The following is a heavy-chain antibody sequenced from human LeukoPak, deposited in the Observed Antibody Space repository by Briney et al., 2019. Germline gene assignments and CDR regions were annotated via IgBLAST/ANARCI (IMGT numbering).Heavy chain of an antibody. V-gene: IGHV1-69*04. D-gene: IGHD6-13*01. CDR3: ARAANIAAAGPAEYFQH. CDR1: GGTFSGYA. J-gene: IGHJ1*01. CDR2: IIPILGIA. Sequence: GASVKVSCKASGGTFSGYAISWVRQAPGQGLEWMGRIIPILGIANYAQKFQGRVTITADKSTSTAYMELSSLRSEDTAVYYCARAANIAAAGPAEYFQHWGQGTLVTVSS.